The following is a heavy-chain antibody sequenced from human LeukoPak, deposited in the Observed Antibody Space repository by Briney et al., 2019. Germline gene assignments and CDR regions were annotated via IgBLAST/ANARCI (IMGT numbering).Heavy chain of an antibody. Sequence: PGGSLRLSCAASGFTFSSYWMSWVRQPPGKGLEWIGEINHSGSTNYNPSPKSRVTISVDTSKNQFSLKLSSVTAADTAVYYCARGAKSSSSSFRWFDPWGQGTLVTVSS. CDR2: INHSGST. CDR3: ARGAKSSSSSFRWFDP. V-gene: IGHV4-34*01. CDR1: GFTFSSYW. J-gene: IGHJ5*02. D-gene: IGHD6-6*01.